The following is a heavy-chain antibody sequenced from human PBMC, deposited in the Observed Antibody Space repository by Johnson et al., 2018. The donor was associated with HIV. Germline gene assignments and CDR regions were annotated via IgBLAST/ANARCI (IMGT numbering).Heavy chain of an antibody. J-gene: IGHJ3*02. CDR2: ISYDGSKK. Sequence: QVQLVESGGGVVQPGRSLRLSCAASRFTFSSFAMHWVRQAPGEGLEWVAVISYDGSKKYYADSVKGRFTISRDNSKNTLYLQMNSMRAEDTAVYYCARPGIAPATAPLAFDIWGQGTMVTVSS. V-gene: IGHV3-30*03. CDR3: ARPGIAPATAPLAFDI. CDR1: RFTFSSFA. D-gene: IGHD6-13*01.